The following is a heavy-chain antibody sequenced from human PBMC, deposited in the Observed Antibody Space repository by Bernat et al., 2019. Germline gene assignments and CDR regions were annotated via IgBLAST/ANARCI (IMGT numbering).Heavy chain of an antibody. D-gene: IGHD4-17*01. CDR1: GFTFGDYA. J-gene: IGHJ3*01. CDR3: VKVGFDHGAWRLAFDF. CDR2: ISGVGDT. Sequence: EVQLVESGGGLVQPGRSLRLSCTASGFTFGDYAMSWVRQAPGKGLEWVSGISGVGDTYYADSVKGRFTISRDNSKNTLFLQVNSLRGEDTAVYYCVKVGFDHGAWRLAFDFWGQGTIVTVSS. V-gene: IGHV3-23*04.